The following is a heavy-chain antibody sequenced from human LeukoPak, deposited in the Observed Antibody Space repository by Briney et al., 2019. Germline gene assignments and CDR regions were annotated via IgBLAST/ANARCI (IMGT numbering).Heavy chain of an antibody. Sequence: GGSLRLSCAASGFTFDDYGMSWVRQAPGKGLEWVSGINWNGGSTGYADSVKGRFTISRDNAKNSLYLQMNSLRAEDTALYYCARGGIFGVVIQYYFDYWGQGALVTVSS. CDR1: GFTFDDYG. CDR2: INWNGGST. J-gene: IGHJ4*02. V-gene: IGHV3-20*04. CDR3: ARGGIFGVVIQYYFDY. D-gene: IGHD3-3*01.